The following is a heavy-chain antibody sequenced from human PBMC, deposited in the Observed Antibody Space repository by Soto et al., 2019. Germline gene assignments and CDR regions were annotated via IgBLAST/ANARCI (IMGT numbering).Heavy chain of an antibody. V-gene: IGHV3-23*01. J-gene: IGHJ4*02. D-gene: IGHD2-15*01. CDR2: ISGSGGST. CDR1: GFTFSSYA. CDR3: ARDLSFDDSCSGYFDY. Sequence: GGSLRLSCAASGFTFSSYAMSWVRQAPGKGLEWVSVISGSGGSTYSADSVKGRFSISRDNFKNTLFLQMNSLRAEDTAVYYCARDLSFDDSCSGYFDYWGQGTLVTVSS.